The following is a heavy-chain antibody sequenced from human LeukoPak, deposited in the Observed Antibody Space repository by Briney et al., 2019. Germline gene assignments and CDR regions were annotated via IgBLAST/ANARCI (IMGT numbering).Heavy chain of an antibody. CDR3: ARVYSNFPHY. V-gene: IGHV1-69*06. D-gene: IGHD4-11*01. CDR2: IIPIFGTA. J-gene: IGHJ4*02. Sequence: GASVKVSCKASGGTLSSYAISWVRQAPGQGLEWMGGIIPIFGTANYAQKFQGRVTITADKSTSTAYMELSSLRSEDTAVYYCARVYSNFPHYWGQGTLVTVSS. CDR1: GGTLSSYA.